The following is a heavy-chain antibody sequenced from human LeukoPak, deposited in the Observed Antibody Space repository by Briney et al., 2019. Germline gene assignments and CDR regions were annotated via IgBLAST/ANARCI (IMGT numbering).Heavy chain of an antibody. V-gene: IGHV4-34*01. Sequence: PSETLSLTCAVYGGSFSGYYWSWIRQPPGKGLEWIGEINHSGSTNYNPSLKSRVTISVDTSKNQFSLKLSSVTAADTAVYYCASVQPIVVAGTVAYWGQGTLVTVSS. CDR2: INHSGST. CDR1: GGSFSGYY. CDR3: ASVQPIVVAGTVAY. J-gene: IGHJ4*02. D-gene: IGHD6-19*01.